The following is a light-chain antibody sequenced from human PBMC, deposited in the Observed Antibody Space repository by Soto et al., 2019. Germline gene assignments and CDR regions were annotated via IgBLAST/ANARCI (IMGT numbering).Light chain of an antibody. CDR2: DVS. CDR3: SSYTSGSSPVV. V-gene: IGLV2-14*01. Sequence: QSALTQPASVSGSPGQSITISCTGTSSDVGGYNYVSWYQQHPGKAPKLMIYDVSNRPSGVSNRFSGSKSGNTASRTISGLQAEDDADYCCSSYTSGSSPVVFGGGTKLTVL. CDR1: SSDVGGYNY. J-gene: IGLJ2*01.